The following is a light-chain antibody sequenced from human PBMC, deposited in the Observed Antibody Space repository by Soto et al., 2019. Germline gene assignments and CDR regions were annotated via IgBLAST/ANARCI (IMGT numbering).Light chain of an antibody. CDR1: QSISSY. J-gene: IGKJ5*01. V-gene: IGKV1-39*01. CDR2: AAS. CDR3: QQSYSTPIT. Sequence: DIQMTQSPSSLSTSVGDRFTITFRGSQSISSYLNWYQQKPGKAPKLLIYAASSLQSGDPSRFSGSGSGTDFTLTISSLQPEDFATYYCQQSYSTPITFGQGTRLEI.